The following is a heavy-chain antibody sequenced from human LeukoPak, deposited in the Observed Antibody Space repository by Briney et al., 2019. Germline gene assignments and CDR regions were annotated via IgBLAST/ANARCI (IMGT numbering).Heavy chain of an antibody. Sequence: GGSLRLSCAASGFTFSSYTMNWVRQAPRKGLEWVSSISSSSSHIYYADSVKGRFTISRDNAKNSLYLQMNSLRAEDTAVYYCARWRGSSFDYWGQGTLVSVSS. CDR1: GFTFSSYT. CDR3: ARWRGSSFDY. D-gene: IGHD1-26*01. J-gene: IGHJ4*02. V-gene: IGHV3-21*04. CDR2: ISSSSSHI.